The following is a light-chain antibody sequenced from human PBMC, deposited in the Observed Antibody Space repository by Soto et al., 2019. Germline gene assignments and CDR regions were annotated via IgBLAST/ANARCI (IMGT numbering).Light chain of an antibody. CDR3: QQYDNWPSWR. CDR1: QSVGTN. CDR2: GAS. J-gene: IGKJ1*01. Sequence: EIVLTQSPVTLSVSPGESAILSCRASQSVGTNLAWYQQKPGQSPRLLIYGASTRATGFPARFSGRGSGTEFTLTISSLQSEDFAIYYCQQYDNWPSWRFGQRTKVDI. V-gene: IGKV3-15*01.